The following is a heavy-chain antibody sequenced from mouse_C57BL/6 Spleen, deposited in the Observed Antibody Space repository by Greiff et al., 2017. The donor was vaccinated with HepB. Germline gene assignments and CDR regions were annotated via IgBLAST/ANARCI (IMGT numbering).Heavy chain of an antibody. J-gene: IGHJ1*03. CDR3: ARKGESNWYFDV. Sequence: QVQLQQPGAELVKPGASVKLSCKASGYTFTSYWMQWVKQRPGQGLEWIGEIDPSDSYTNYNQKFKGKATLTVDTSSSTAYMQLSSLTSEDSAVYYCARKGESNWYFDVWGTGTTVTVSS. V-gene: IGHV1-50*01. CDR1: GYTFTSYW. CDR2: IDPSDSYT. D-gene: IGHD5-1*01.